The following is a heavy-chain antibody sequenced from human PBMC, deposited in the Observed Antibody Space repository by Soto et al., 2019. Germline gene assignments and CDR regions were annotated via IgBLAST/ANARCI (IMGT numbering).Heavy chain of an antibody. CDR3: ARDVGDYYDSSGYFNWFDP. J-gene: IGHJ5*02. CDR2: IYYSGST. CDR1: GGSISSGGYY. V-gene: IGHV4-31*03. Sequence: QVQLQESGPGLVKPSQTLSLTCTVSGGSISSGGYYWSWIRQHPGKGLEWIGYIYYSGSTYYNPSRKSRVTISVDTSKNQFSLKLSSVTAADTAVYYCARDVGDYYDSSGYFNWFDPWGQGTLVTVSS. D-gene: IGHD3-22*01.